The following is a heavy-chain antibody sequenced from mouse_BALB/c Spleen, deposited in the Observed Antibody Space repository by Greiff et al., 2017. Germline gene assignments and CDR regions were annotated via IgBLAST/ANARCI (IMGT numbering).Heavy chain of an antibody. CDR3: ALRGRCDRGGYFDY. CDR2: IWSGGST. D-gene: IGHD3-2*01. Sequence: QVQLQQSGPGLVQPSQSLSITCTVSGFSLTSYGVHWVRQSPGKGLEWLGVIWSGGSTDYNAAFISRLSISKDNSKCQVFFKMNSLQANDTAKYYCALRGRCDRGGYFDYWGQGTTLTGSS. CDR1: GFSLTSYG. J-gene: IGHJ2*01. V-gene: IGHV2-2*02.